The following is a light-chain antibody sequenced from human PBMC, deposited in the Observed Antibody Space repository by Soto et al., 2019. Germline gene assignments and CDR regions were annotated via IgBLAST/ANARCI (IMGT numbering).Light chain of an antibody. J-gene: IGKJ1*01. Sequence: LTQPTATLSLSPGERATLSCRASQRVSSSYLAWYQQKPGQAPRLLIYGASSRATGIPDRFSGSGSGTDFTLTISRLEPEDFAVYYCQQYGSSPRTFGQGTKVDI. CDR1: QRVSSSY. CDR3: QQYGSSPRT. V-gene: IGKV3-20*01. CDR2: GAS.